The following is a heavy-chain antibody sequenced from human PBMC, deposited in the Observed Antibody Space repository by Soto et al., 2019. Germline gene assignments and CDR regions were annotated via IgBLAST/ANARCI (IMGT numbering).Heavy chain of an antibody. Sequence: LRLSCAASGFTFSIYAMSWVRQAPGKGLEWVSTIGGGGGGTSYADFVRGRFTISRDNSKNTLYLQMNSLRAEDTAVYYCAKDAPGSGWLSDYWGRGTLVTVSS. V-gene: IGHV3-23*01. CDR2: IGGGGGGT. CDR1: GFTFSIYA. J-gene: IGHJ4*02. CDR3: AKDAPGSGWLSDY. D-gene: IGHD3-22*01.